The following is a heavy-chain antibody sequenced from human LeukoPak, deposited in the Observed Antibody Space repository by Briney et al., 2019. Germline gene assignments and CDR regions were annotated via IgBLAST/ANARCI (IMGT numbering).Heavy chain of an antibody. CDR1: GGSISSSSYY. V-gene: IGHV4-39*07. D-gene: IGHD4-17*01. Sequence: SETLSLTCTVSGGSISSSSYYWGWIRQPPGKGLEWIGSIYYSGSTYYNPSLKSRVTISVDTSKNQFSLKLSSVTAADTAVYYCARGSARGDYGDYESYYYYMDVWGKGTTVTVSS. J-gene: IGHJ6*03. CDR2: IYYSGST. CDR3: ARGSARGDYGDYESYYYYMDV.